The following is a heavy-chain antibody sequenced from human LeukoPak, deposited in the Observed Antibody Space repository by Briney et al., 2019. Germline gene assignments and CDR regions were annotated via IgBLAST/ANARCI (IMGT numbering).Heavy chain of an antibody. CDR2: ISAYNGNT. CDR3: ARGNLLWFGELSNGFDP. CDR1: GYTFTSYG. J-gene: IGHJ5*02. D-gene: IGHD3-10*01. Sequence: ASVKVSCKASGYTFTSYGISWVRQAPGQGLEWMGWISAYNGNTNYAQKLQGRVTMTTDTSTSTAYMELRSLRSDDTAVYYCARGNLLWFGELSNGFDPWSQGTLVTVSS. V-gene: IGHV1-18*01.